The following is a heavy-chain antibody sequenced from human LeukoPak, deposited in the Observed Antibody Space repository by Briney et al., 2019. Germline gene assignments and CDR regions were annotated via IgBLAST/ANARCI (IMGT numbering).Heavy chain of an antibody. Sequence: ASVKVSCKASGYTFTSYYMHWVRQARGQGLEWMGVINPSAASTSYTQEFQGRVTVTRDTSTSTVYMELSSLRSEDTAVYYCARGGTTTVSPPEYWGQETLVTVSS. CDR2: INPSAAST. D-gene: IGHD4-17*01. J-gene: IGHJ4*02. CDR1: GYTFTSYY. V-gene: IGHV1-46*01. CDR3: ARGGTTTVSPPEY.